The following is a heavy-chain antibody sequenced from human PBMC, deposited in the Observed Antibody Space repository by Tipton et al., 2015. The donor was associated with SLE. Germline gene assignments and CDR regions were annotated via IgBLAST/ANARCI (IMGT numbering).Heavy chain of an antibody. CDR3: ARTGPGYAPFDY. CDR1: GFTFSSYS. CDR2: ISSSGSTI. Sequence: GSLRLSCAASGFTFSSYSMNWVRQAPGKGLEWVSYISSSGSTIYYADSVKGRFTISRDNAKNSLYLQMNSLRAEDTAVYYCARTGPGYAPFDYWGQGTLVTVSS. D-gene: IGHD5-18*01. J-gene: IGHJ4*02. V-gene: IGHV3-48*04.